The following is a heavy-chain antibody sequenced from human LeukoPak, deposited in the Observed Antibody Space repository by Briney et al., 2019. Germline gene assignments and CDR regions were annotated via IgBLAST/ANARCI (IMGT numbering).Heavy chain of an antibody. J-gene: IGHJ5*02. Sequence: SETLSLTCTVSGGSISSSSYYWGWIRQPPGKGLEWIGSIYYSGSTYYNPSLKSRVTISVDTSKNQFSLRLSSVTAADTAVYYCARDASSGSYYNWFDPWGQGTLVTVSS. CDR3: ARDASSGSYYNWFDP. CDR2: IYYSGST. V-gene: IGHV4-39*07. CDR1: GGSISSSSYY. D-gene: IGHD3-10*01.